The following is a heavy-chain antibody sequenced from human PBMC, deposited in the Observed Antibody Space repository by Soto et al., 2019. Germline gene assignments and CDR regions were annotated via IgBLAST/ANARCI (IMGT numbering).Heavy chain of an antibody. V-gene: IGHV4-4*07. CDR1: GGSIRGYY. CDR3: VRASMPKAHFDS. D-gene: IGHD2-2*01. CDR2: MHTSGST. Sequence: QMQLQESGPGLVKPSETLSLTCTVSGGSIRGYYWSWIRQSAGMRLEWIGRMHTSGSTNYNPSLKCRLTISVDMSKNQMSLKLTSVTAADTALYFCVRASMPKAHFDSWGQGTLVTVSS. J-gene: IGHJ4*02.